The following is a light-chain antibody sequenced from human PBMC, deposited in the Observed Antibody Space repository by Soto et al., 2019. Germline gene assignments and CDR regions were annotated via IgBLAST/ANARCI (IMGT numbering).Light chain of an antibody. CDR1: QGIRND. J-gene: IGKJ1*01. CDR3: LQDYNYPRT. CDR2: AAS. Sequence: AFQITQSPSSLSASVGDRVSITFRASQGIRNDLGWYQQKPGKAPKLLIYAASSLQSGVPSRFSGSGSGTDFTLTISSLQPEDFATYYCLQDYNYPRTVGQGTKVDIK. V-gene: IGKV1-6*01.